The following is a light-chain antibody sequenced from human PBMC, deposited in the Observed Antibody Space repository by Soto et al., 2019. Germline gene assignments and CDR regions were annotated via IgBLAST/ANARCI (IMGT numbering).Light chain of an antibody. CDR3: EERRNWPVT. V-gene: IGKV3-11*01. CDR1: QSVSIY. J-gene: IGKJ5*01. CDR2: DAS. Sequence: ESVVTRSPRNMAVSAGGRDPLSCRASQSVSIYLAWYQQKPGQAPRLLIYDASIRATGIPARFSGSGSGTDFTLTISSLEPEDFAVYYCEERRNWPVTFGQGTRLEIK.